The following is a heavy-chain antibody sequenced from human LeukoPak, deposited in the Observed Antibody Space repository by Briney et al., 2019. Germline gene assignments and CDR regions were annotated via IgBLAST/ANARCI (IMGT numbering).Heavy chain of an antibody. CDR2: TNPNSGGT. CDR3: ARESFSTVTSATDAFDI. D-gene: IGHD4-17*01. V-gene: IGHV1-2*02. J-gene: IGHJ3*02. Sequence: ASVKVSCKASGYTFTSYDINWVRQASGQGLEWMGWTNPNSGGTNSAQKFQGRVTMTRDTSISTAYMELSRLRSDDTAVYYCARESFSTVTSATDAFDIWGQGTMVTVSS. CDR1: GYTFTSYD.